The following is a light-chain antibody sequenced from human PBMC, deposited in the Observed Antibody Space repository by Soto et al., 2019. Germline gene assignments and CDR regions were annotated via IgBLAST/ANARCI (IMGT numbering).Light chain of an antibody. CDR3: QQSHRTPLT. J-gene: IGKJ1*01. Sequence: DIQMTQSPSSLSASVGDTVTFTCRASQSINKDLNWYQQQPGKAPKLLISAASTLHSGVPSRFSGSGSGTDFALPISSLQPEDSATYSCQQSHRTPLTFDQGTKVEIK. V-gene: IGKV1-39*01. CDR2: AAS. CDR1: QSINKD.